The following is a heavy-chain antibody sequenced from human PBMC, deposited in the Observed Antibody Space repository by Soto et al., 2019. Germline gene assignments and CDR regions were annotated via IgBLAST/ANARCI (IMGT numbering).Heavy chain of an antibody. J-gene: IGHJ3*02. CDR3: ARAGATITIFGVVIARGTNDAFDI. D-gene: IGHD3-3*01. CDR1: GYTFTGYY. CDR2: INPNSGGT. V-gene: IGHV1-2*04. Sequence: ASVKVSCKASGYTFTGYYMHWVRQAPGQGLEWKGWINPNSGGTNYAQKFQGWVTMTRDTSISTAYMELSRLRSDDTAVYYCARAGATITIFGVVIARGTNDAFDIWGQGTMVTV.